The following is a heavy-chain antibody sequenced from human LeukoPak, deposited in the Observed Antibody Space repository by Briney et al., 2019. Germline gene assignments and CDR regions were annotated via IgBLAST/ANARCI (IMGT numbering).Heavy chain of an antibody. CDR3: ARKAGPVAGRADY. J-gene: IGHJ4*02. D-gene: IGHD6-19*01. V-gene: IGHV5-51*01. CDR1: GYTFTNYW. CDR2: IYPGDSDT. Sequence: GESLKISCKGSGYTFTNYWIGWVRQMPGKGLEWMGIIYPGDSDTRYSPSFQGQVTISADKSSSTAYVHWSSLKASDTAMYYCARKAGPVAGRADYWGQGTLVTVSS.